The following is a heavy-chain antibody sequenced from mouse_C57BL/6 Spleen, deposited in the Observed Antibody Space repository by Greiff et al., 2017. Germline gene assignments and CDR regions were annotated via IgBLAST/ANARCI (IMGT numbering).Heavy chain of an antibody. CDR2: ISYDGSN. D-gene: IGHD1-1*01. Sequence: EVQLMESGPGLVKPSQSLSLSCSVSGYSITSGYYWNWIRPCPGNKLEWMGYISYDGSNNYNPTLKNRISITRDTSKNQFFLKLNSVTTEDTAAYYCAREGWYYYGSEGFDYWGQGTTLTVSS. CDR1: GYSITSGYY. CDR3: AREGWYYYGSEGFDY. J-gene: IGHJ2*01. V-gene: IGHV3-6*01.